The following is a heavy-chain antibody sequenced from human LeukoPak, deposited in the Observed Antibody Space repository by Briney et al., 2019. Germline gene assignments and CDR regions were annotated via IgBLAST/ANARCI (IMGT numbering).Heavy chain of an antibody. CDR2: VFDSGRT. D-gene: IGHD3-3*02. Sequence: PSETLSLTWSVSGGSMTTHHWNWIRQTPGKGLEWIGYVFDSGRTKENPSLKSRVTLSADTSKNQLSLRLSSVTAADTAVYYCTTIRLGNIFGYFDFWGQGIRVTVSS. CDR1: GGSMTTHH. V-gene: IGHV4-59*11. J-gene: IGHJ4*02. CDR3: TTIRLGNIFGYFDF.